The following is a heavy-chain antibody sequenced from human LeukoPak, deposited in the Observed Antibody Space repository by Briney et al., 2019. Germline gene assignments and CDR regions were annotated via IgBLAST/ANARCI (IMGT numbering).Heavy chain of an antibody. V-gene: IGHV1-2*02. CDR2: ISPNSGGT. CDR1: GYTFTGYY. J-gene: IGHJ4*02. Sequence: ASVKVSCKASGYTFTGYYMHWVRQAPGQGLEWMGWISPNSGGTNYAQKFQGRVTMTRDTSISTAYMELSRLRSDDTAVYYCARGPGDFYDSRGYYYVPDYWGQGTLVTVSS. CDR3: ARGPGDFYDSRGYYYVPDY. D-gene: IGHD3-22*01.